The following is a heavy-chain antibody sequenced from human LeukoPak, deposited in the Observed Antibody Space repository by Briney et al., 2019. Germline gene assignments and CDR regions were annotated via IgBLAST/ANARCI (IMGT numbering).Heavy chain of an antibody. Sequence: GGSLRLSCAASGFTFSSYGMHWVRQAPGKGLEWVAIIRYDGSNKNYADSVKGRFTISRDNSKNTLYLQMNSLRAEDTAVYYCARGPLESEYYYGMDVWGHGTTVTVSS. J-gene: IGHJ6*02. CDR3: ARGPLESEYYYGMDV. CDR2: IRYDGSNK. V-gene: IGHV3-30*02. CDR1: GFTFSSYG. D-gene: IGHD3-3*01.